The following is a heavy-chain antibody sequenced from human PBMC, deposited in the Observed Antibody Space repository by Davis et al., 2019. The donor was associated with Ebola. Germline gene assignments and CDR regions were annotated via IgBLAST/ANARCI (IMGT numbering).Heavy chain of an antibody. V-gene: IGHV3-43*01. CDR2: ISWDGGST. CDR3: AKDLATALRYSYCTSINCLSSGMDV. D-gene: IGHD2-8*01. Sequence: PGGSLRLSCAASGFDFDAYAMHWVRQAPGKGLEWLSLISWDGGSTHYADSVKGRFTISRDNSQNSLFLQMNSLRTEDSALYFCAKDLATALRYSYCTSINCLSSGMDVWGRGTTVTVSS. J-gene: IGHJ6*02. CDR1: GFDFDAYA.